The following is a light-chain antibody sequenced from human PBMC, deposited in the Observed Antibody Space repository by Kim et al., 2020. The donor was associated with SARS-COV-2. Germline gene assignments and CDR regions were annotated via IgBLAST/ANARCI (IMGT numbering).Light chain of an antibody. CDR1: GGGGGWG. Sequence: WGRVAGTGTGGGGGWGVAGQRRRREKGPGDLMTLNSDGSHNKGDGIPDRFSGSSSGTVRYLTISSLQSEDEADYYCQTWDSGIGVFAGGTQLTVL. CDR3: QTWDSGIGV. V-gene: IGLV4-69*01. CDR2: LNSDGSH. J-gene: IGLJ2*01.